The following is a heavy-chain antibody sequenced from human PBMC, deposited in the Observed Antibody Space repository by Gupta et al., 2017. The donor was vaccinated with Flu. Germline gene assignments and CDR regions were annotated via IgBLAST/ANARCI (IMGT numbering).Heavy chain of an antibody. CDR2: IGYDGSST. J-gene: IGHJ6*02. V-gene: IGHV3-23*01. CDR1: GFTFRFYA. Sequence: EMQLFESGGDLVAPGGSLRLSCAVSGFTFRFYALPWFRQTPGKGLEWVSSIGYDGSSTDYADSVKGRFTVSRDNTKNTLWLDMTRLRGDDTAVYYCAKDLQQLDPSNYFYGLDVWGQGTTVTVSS. CDR3: AKDLQQLDPSNYFYGLDV. D-gene: IGHD1-1*01.